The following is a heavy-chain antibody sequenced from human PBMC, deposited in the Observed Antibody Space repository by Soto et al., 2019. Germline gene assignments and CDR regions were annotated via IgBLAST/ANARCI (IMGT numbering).Heavy chain of an antibody. CDR1: GFTVSNNH. J-gene: IGHJ4*02. CDR3: AGRLTTAASLDY. CDR2: VHGGGST. V-gene: IGHV3-53*01. D-gene: IGHD3-16*01. Sequence: VQLVESGGGLIQPGGSLRLSCAASGFTVSNNHMTWVRQAAGKGLELVSFVHGGGSTSYADSVKGRFTISRENSKNTIYLQMDSLRAEDTAIYYCAGRLTTAASLDYWGRGTLVTVSS.